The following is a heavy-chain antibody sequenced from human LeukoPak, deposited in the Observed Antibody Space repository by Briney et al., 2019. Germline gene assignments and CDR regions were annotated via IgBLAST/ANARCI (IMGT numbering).Heavy chain of an antibody. CDR1: GFTFSSQA. J-gene: IGHJ4*02. Sequence: GGSLRLSCAASGFTFSSQAMSWVRQAPGKGLEWVSAISGSGDYTYYIDSVKGRFTISRDNSKNTLSLQMNRLRAEDTALYYCAKGGEYCSRTTCYPIDYWGQGILVTVSS. CDR2: ISGSGDYT. V-gene: IGHV3-23*01. CDR3: AKGGEYCSRTTCYPIDY. D-gene: IGHD2-2*01.